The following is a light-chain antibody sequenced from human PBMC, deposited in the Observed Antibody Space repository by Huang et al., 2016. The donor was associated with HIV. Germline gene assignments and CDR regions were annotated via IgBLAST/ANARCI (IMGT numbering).Light chain of an antibody. CDR3: QQGSNSIT. V-gene: IGKV3-11*01. CDR1: QSGSRH. J-gene: IGKJ5*01. Sequence: EIVLTQSPATLSLSPGERATLSCRARQSGSRHLAWYQQKPGQAPRLLIYDAPNRATGIPARFSGSGSGTDFTLTISSLEPEDFAVYYCQQGSNSITFGQGTRLDIK. CDR2: DAP.